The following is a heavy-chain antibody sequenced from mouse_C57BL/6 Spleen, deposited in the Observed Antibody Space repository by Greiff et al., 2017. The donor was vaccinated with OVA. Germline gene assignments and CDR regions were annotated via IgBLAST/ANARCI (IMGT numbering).Heavy chain of an antibody. Sequence: VQLQQPGAELVMPGASVKLSCKASGYTFTSYWMHWVKQRPGQGLEWIGEIDPSDSYTNYNQKFKGKSTLTVDKSSSTAYMQLSSLTSEDSAVYYCARRGINYFDYWGQGTTLTVSS. J-gene: IGHJ2*01. V-gene: IGHV1-69*01. CDR2: IDPSDSYT. CDR3: ARRGINYFDY. CDR1: GYTFTSYW.